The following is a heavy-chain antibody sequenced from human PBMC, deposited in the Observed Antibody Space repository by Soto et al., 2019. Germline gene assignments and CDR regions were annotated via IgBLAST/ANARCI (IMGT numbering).Heavy chain of an antibody. D-gene: IGHD3-22*01. Sequence: QVQLVQSGAEVKKPGSSVKVSCKASGGTFSSYAISWVRQAPGQGLEWMGGIIPIFGTANYAQKFQGRVTITADESASTAYMELSSLRSEDTAVYYCARRYYYDSSGYWPNWYFDLWGRGTLVTVSS. CDR1: GGTFSSYA. V-gene: IGHV1-69*01. J-gene: IGHJ2*01. CDR2: IIPIFGTA. CDR3: ARRYYYDSSGYWPNWYFDL.